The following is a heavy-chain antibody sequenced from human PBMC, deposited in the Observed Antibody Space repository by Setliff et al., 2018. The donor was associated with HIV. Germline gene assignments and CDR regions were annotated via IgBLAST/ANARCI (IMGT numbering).Heavy chain of an antibody. V-gene: IGHV1-69*05. CDR3: ARESACSSTSCPKVLDY. Sequence: SVKVSCKASGGTFSSYAISWVRQAPGQGLEWMGGIIPIFGTANYAQRLQGRVTMTTDTSTRTAYMELRSLRSDDTAVYYCARESACSSTSCPKVLDYWGRGTLVTVSS. D-gene: IGHD2-2*01. CDR1: GGTFSSYA. CDR2: IIPIFGTA. J-gene: IGHJ4*02.